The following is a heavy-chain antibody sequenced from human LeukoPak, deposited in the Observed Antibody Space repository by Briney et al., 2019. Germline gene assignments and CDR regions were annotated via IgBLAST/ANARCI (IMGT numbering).Heavy chain of an antibody. CDR2: FNPEDVET. CDR3: ATDLKLALDY. Sequence: ASVKVSCKVSGYTLTELSMHWVRQAPGKALEWMGGFNPEDVETIYAQKFQGRVTMTDDTSTDTAYIQLSSLRSEDTAVYFSATDLKLALDYWGQGTLVTVSS. V-gene: IGHV1-24*01. J-gene: IGHJ4*02. CDR1: GYTLTELS.